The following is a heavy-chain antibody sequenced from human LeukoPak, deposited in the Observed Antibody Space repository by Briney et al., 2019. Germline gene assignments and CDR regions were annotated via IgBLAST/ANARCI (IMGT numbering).Heavy chain of an antibody. CDR1: GFTVSSNY. Sequence: PGGSLRLSCVASGFTVSSNYMNWVRQAPGKGLEWVSGINWNGGSTGYADSVKGRFTISRDNAKNSLYLQMNSLRAEDTALYYCARAPTVTGPYYFDYWGQGTLVTVSS. J-gene: IGHJ4*02. D-gene: IGHD4-11*01. CDR2: INWNGGST. V-gene: IGHV3-20*04. CDR3: ARAPTVTGPYYFDY.